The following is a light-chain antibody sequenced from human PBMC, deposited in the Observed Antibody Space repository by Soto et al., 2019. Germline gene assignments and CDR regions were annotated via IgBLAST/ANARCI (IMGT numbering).Light chain of an antibody. V-gene: IGKV1-5*01. J-gene: IGKJ4*01. CDR1: QSISSL. CDR3: QQYNSYSPEGLT. CDR2: AVS. Sequence: DIQMTQSPTTLAASVGDRVTITWRASQSISSLLAWYQQKPGKAPKLLIYAVSTLQSGVPSRFSGSGSGTEFTLTISSLQPDDFATYFCQQYNSYSPEGLTFGGGTKVDIK.